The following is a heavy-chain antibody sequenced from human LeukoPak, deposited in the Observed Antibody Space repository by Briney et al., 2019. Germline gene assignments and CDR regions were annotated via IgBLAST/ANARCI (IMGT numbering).Heavy chain of an antibody. V-gene: IGHV3-11*01. CDR2: ISSSGSTI. J-gene: IGHJ5*02. D-gene: IGHD1-7*01. CDR3: WKYIAKFVP. Sequence: GGSLRLSCAASGFTFSDYYMSWIRQAPGKGLEWVSYISSSGSTIYYADSVKGRFTISRDNAKNSLYLQMHNMKAKEMAVYDVWKYIAKFVPWGQGTLVSVSS. CDR1: GFTFSDYY.